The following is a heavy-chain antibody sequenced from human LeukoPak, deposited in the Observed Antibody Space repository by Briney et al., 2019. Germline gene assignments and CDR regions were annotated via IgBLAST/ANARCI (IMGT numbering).Heavy chain of an antibody. CDR2: ISYDGSNK. Sequence: GGSLRLSCAASGFTFSSYGMHWVRQAPGKGLEWVAVISYDGSNKYYADSVKGRFTISRDNSKNTLYLQMNSLRAEDTAVYYCARDRLGATTPFFDYWGQGTLVTVSS. V-gene: IGHV3-30*19. J-gene: IGHJ4*02. CDR1: GFTFSSYG. CDR3: ARDRLGATTPFFDY. D-gene: IGHD1-26*01.